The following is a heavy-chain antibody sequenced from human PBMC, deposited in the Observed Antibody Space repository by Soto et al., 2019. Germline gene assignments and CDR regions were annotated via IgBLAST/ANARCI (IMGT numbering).Heavy chain of an antibody. D-gene: IGHD6-13*01. CDR3: AKALTWYPYFDY. Sequence: EVQLLESGGGLVQPGGSLRLSCAASGFTFSSYAMNWVRQAPGKGLEWVSAISSSGGSTYYADSVKGRFTISRDNSKNTLYLQMNTLTAEDTAVYYCAKALTWYPYFDYWGQGTLVTVSS. J-gene: IGHJ4*02. V-gene: IGHV3-23*01. CDR1: GFTFSSYA. CDR2: ISSSGGST.